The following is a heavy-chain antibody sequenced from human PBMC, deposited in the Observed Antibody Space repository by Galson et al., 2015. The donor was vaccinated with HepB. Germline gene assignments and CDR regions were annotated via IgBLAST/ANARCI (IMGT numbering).Heavy chain of an antibody. CDR1: GFTVSSNY. D-gene: IGHD2-2*01. J-gene: IGHJ5*02. V-gene: IGHV3-53*01. CDR2: IYSGGST. Sequence: SLRLSCAASGFTVSSNYMSWVRQAPGKGLEWVSVIYSGGSTYYADSVKGRFTISRDNSKNTLYLQMNSLRAEDTAVYYCAGRRYCSSRCIDPWGQGTLVTVSS. CDR3: AGRRYCSSRCIDP.